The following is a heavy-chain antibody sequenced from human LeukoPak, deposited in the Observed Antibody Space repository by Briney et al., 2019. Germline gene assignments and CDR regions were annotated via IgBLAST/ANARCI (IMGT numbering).Heavy chain of an antibody. Sequence: SETLSLTCTVSGGSISSGSYYWSWIRQPAGKGLEWIGRIYTSGSTNYNPSLKSRVTISVDTSKNQFSLKLSSVTAADTAVYYCARGSGVVPAAINRLIRDGDAFDIWGQGTMVTVSS. CDR1: GGSISSGSYY. D-gene: IGHD2-2*01. CDR3: ARGSGVVPAAINRLIRDGDAFDI. CDR2: IYTSGST. J-gene: IGHJ3*02. V-gene: IGHV4-61*02.